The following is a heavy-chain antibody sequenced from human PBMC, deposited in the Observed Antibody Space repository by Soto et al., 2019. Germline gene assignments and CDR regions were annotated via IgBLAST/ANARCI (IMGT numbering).Heavy chain of an antibody. CDR2: ISYDGSNK. CDR1: GFTFSSYA. J-gene: IGHJ6*02. Sequence: QVQLVESGGGVVQPGRSLRLSCAASGFTFSSYAMHWVRQAPGKGLEWVAVISYDGSNKYYADSVKGRFTISRDNSKNSLYLQMNRLRAEDTAVYYCARDRQLAGYYYYGMDVWGQGTTVTVSS. V-gene: IGHV3-30-3*01. CDR3: ARDRQLAGYYYYGMDV. D-gene: IGHD6-6*01.